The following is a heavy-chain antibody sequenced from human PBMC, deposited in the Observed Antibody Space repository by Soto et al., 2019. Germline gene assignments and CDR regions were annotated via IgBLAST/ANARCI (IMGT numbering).Heavy chain of an antibody. CDR3: ARYAAEVTTFFDQ. CDR2: ISGSSGSK. J-gene: IGHJ4*02. D-gene: IGHD4-17*01. V-gene: IGHV3-11*06. CDR1: GFIFNDYY. Sequence: LRLSCAASGFIFNDYYMSWIRQAPGKGLEWLSNISGSSGSKKYADAGKGRFTISRDNAKKSLYLEMHSLRAEDTAMYYCARYAAEVTTFFDQWGQGTLVTVSS.